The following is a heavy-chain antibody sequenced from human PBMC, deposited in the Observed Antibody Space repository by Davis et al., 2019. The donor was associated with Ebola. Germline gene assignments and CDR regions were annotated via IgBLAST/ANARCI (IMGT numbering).Heavy chain of an antibody. J-gene: IGHJ4*02. D-gene: IGHD3-22*01. CDR1: GYTFTGYY. CDR2: INPNSGGT. Sequence: ASVKVSCKASGYTFTGYYMHWVRQAPGQGLEWMGWINPNSGGTNYAQKFQGWVTMTRDTSISTAYMELSRLRSDDTAVYYCARSPVNYYDSSVPFDYWGQGTLVTVSS. CDR3: ARSPVNYYDSSVPFDY. V-gene: IGHV1-2*04.